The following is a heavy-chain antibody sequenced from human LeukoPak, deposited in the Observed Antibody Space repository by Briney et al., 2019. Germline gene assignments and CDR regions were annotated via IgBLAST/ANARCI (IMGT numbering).Heavy chain of an antibody. J-gene: IGHJ3*02. Sequence: VASVKVSCKASGYTFTGYYMHWVRQAPGQGLEWMGWINPNSGGTNYAQKFQGRVTMTRDTSISTAYMELSRLRSDDTAVYYCATYQAAYSSSWYVAFDIWGQGTMVTVSS. CDR1: GYTFTGYY. CDR2: INPNSGGT. CDR3: ATYQAAYSSSWYVAFDI. D-gene: IGHD6-13*01. V-gene: IGHV1-2*02.